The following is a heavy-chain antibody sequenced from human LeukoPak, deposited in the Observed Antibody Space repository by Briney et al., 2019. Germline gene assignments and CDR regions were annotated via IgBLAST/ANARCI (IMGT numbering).Heavy chain of an antibody. D-gene: IGHD3-9*01. CDR3: ARSHEKYETLTAYPVGMDV. Sequence: ASVKVSCKASGYIFTNNYMHWVRLAPGQGLEWMGILVPTGGRTEVAQKFQGRVRLTRDMSSSTVFLELSGLRSEDTAVYYCARSHEKYETLTAYPVGMDVWGRGTTVTVSS. V-gene: IGHV1-46*01. J-gene: IGHJ6*03. CDR1: GYIFTNNY. CDR2: LVPTGGRT.